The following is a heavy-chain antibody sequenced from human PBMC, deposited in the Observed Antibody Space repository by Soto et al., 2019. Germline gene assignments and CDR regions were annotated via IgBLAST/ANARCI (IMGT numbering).Heavy chain of an antibody. D-gene: IGHD3-9*01. Sequence: PSETLSLTCDVYGGSFSGYIWTWIRQTPGKGLQWIGQINHSGSANYNPSLKSRVTISVHTSNSQFSLELSSVTAADTAVYYCARDHYVYDILTGYGYYYGMDVWGQGTTVTVSS. J-gene: IGHJ6*02. CDR3: ARDHYVYDILTGYGYYYGMDV. V-gene: IGHV4-34*01. CDR2: INHSGSA. CDR1: GGSFSGYI.